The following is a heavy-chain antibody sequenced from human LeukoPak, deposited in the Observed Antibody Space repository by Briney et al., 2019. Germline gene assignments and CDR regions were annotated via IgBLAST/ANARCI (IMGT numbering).Heavy chain of an antibody. CDR2: ISYDGSNK. Sequence: GRSLRLSCAASGFTFSSYAMHWVRQAPGKGLEWVAVISYDGSNKYYEDSVKGRFTISRDNSKNTLYLQMNSLRAEDTAVYYCARVLMVRGVIIATPADYWGQGTLVTVSS. CDR3: ARVLMVRGVIIATPADY. J-gene: IGHJ4*02. D-gene: IGHD3-10*01. V-gene: IGHV3-30-3*01. CDR1: GFTFSSYA.